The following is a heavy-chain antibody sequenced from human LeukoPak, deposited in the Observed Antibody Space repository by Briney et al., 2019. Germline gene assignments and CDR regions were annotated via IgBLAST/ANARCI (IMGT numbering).Heavy chain of an antibody. J-gene: IGHJ4*02. D-gene: IGHD4-11*01. CDR3: ARGLPSNY. Sequence: GGSLRLSCAASGFTFSTYAMSWVRQAPGKGLEWVSTISGSGGNTYYADSVKGRFSISRDNSKNTLYLQMNSQRAEDTAVYYCARGLPSNYWGQGTLVTVSS. CDR1: GFTFSTYA. CDR2: ISGSGGNT. V-gene: IGHV3-23*01.